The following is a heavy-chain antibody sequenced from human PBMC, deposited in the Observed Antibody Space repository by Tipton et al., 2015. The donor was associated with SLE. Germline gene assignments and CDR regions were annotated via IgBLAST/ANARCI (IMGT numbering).Heavy chain of an antibody. CDR1: GFTFSSYG. Sequence: RSLRLSCAASGFTFSSYGMHWVRQAPGKGLEWVAVISYDGSNKYYADSVKGRFTISRDNSKNTLYLQMGSLRAEDMAVYYCAPGQQLGYFDYWGQGTLVTVSS. J-gene: IGHJ4*02. V-gene: IGHV3-30*03. CDR2: ISYDGSNK. D-gene: IGHD6-13*01. CDR3: APGQQLGYFDY.